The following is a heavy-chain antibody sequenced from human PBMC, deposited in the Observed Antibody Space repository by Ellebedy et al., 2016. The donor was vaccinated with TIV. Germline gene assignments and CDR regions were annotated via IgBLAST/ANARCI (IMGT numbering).Heavy chain of an antibody. Sequence: AASVKVSCKTSGYTFTTFAVHWVRQAPGQSPEWMGWINIADANTKYSQKFQGRVTFTRDISATTVYMHLSSLRFADSAVYYCARDPLGYCSGGSCTNNWFDPWGQGTLVTVSS. V-gene: IGHV1-3*04. CDR1: GYTFTTFA. D-gene: IGHD2-15*01. CDR3: ARDPLGYCSGGSCTNNWFDP. J-gene: IGHJ5*02. CDR2: INIADANT.